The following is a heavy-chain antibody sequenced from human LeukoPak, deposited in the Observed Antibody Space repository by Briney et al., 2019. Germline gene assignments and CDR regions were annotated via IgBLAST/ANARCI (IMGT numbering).Heavy chain of an antibody. CDR1: GASISSSAYY. Sequence: KPSETLSLTCTVSGASISSSAYYWGWIRQPPGKGLEWIGSIGGSNYYRGSTYYNPSLKSRVTIHVGTSKDQFSLKLSSVTAADTAVYYCARLETSVTEHNWFDPWGQGTLVTVSS. D-gene: IGHD2-21*02. CDR2: IGGSNYYRGST. J-gene: IGHJ5*02. CDR3: ARLETSVTEHNWFDP. V-gene: IGHV4-39*01.